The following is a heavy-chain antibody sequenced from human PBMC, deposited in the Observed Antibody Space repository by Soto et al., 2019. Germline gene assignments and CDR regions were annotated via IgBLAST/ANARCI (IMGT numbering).Heavy chain of an antibody. J-gene: IGHJ1*01. CDR3: ATGTAAPAH. CDR1: GFTFSNFD. V-gene: IGHV3-23*01. Sequence: EVQLLESGGGLVQPGGSLRLSCAASGFTFSNFDMSWVLQAPGKGLEWVSGISTSCGTTYYADSVKGRFTSSRDNSKNTLYLQMTSLSAEDTAVYYCATGTAAPAHWGQGTLVTVSS. D-gene: IGHD6-13*01. CDR2: ISTSCGTT.